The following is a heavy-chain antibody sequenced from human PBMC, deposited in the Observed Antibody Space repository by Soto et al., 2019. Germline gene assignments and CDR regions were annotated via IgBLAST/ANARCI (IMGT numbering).Heavy chain of an antibody. D-gene: IGHD6-6*01. V-gene: IGHV4-39*01. Sequence: PSETLSLTCTVSGGSISSSSYYWGWIRQPPGKGLEWIGSIYYSGSTYYNPSLKSRATISVDTSRNQFSLKLTSVTAADTGVYYCASSSPFHYWGPGILVTVSS. CDR1: GGSISSSSYY. CDR3: ASSSPFHY. J-gene: IGHJ4*02. CDR2: IYYSGST.